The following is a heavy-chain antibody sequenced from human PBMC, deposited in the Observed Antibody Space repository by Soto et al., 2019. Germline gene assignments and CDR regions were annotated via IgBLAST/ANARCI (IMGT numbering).Heavy chain of an antibody. CDR1: GYTFTSYY. V-gene: IGHV1-46*01. Sequence: ASVKVSCKASGYTFTSYYMHWVRQAPGQGLEWMGIINPSGGSTSYAQKFQGRVTMTRDTSTSTVYMELSSLRSEDTAVYYCAREILEWGVVTATRYYFDYWGQGTLVTVSS. D-gene: IGHD2-21*02. J-gene: IGHJ4*02. CDR2: INPSGGST. CDR3: AREILEWGVVTATRYYFDY.